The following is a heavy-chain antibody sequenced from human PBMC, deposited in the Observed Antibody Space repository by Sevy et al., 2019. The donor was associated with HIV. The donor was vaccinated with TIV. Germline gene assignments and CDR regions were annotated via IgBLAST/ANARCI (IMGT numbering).Heavy chain of an antibody. D-gene: IGHD6-19*01. CDR2: IIPILGTV. J-gene: IGHJ4*02. CDR3: ARGGGNGWYYFDY. V-gene: IGHV1-69*13. Sequence: ASVKVSCKASGGTFSSYGISWVRQAPGQGLEWMGGIIPILGTVNYAQKFQGRVTITADESTKTAYMELGSLRSEDTAVDYWARGGGNGWYYFDYWGQETLVTVSS. CDR1: GGTFSSYG.